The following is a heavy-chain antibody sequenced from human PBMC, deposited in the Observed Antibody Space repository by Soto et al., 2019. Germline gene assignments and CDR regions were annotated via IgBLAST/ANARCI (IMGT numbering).Heavy chain of an antibody. V-gene: IGHV3-48*03. Sequence: GGSLRLSGAASGFTFSRYEMNWVRQAPGKGLEWVSFIGGSGSPIYYADSVKGRFTISRDNAKNSLYLQMNSLRAEDTALYYCARADLRFVDYWGQGTLVTVSS. J-gene: IGHJ4*02. CDR1: GFTFSRYE. CDR3: ARADLRFVDY. D-gene: IGHD3-3*01. CDR2: IGGSGSPI.